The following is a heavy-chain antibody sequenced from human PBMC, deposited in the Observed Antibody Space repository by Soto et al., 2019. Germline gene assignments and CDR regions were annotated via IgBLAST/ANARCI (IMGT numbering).Heavy chain of an antibody. CDR2: INSDGSAT. V-gene: IGHV3-74*01. D-gene: IGHD2-15*01. CDR1: GFTFSSYL. CDR3: ARRYCSGERCSYHAMDF. J-gene: IGHJ4*02. Sequence: EVHLVESGGGLVQPGGSLRLSCAASGFTFSSYLMHWVRQAPGRGLEWVSRINSDGSATTYAESVKGRLTISRYNAKNPFFQQMNSLSAEDTAVYYCARRYCSGERCSYHAMDFWGQGALVTVSS.